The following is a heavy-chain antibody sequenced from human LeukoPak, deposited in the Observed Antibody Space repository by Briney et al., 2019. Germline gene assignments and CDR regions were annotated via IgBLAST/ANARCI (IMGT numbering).Heavy chain of an antibody. CDR3: ARNNGRLGELSSYYFDY. D-gene: IGHD3-16*02. CDR1: GFTFSSYG. CDR2: IWYEGSNK. J-gene: IGHJ4*02. V-gene: IGHV3-33*01. Sequence: GGSLRLSCAASGFTFSSYGMHWVRQAPGKGLGWVAVIWYEGSNKYYADSVKGRFTISRDNSKNTLYLQMNSLRAEDTAVYYCARNNGRLGELSSYYFDYWGQGTLVTVSS.